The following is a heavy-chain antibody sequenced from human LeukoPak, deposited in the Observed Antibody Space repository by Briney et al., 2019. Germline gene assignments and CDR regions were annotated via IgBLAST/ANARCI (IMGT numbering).Heavy chain of an antibody. D-gene: IGHD6-13*01. CDR2: IDPSDSYT. J-gene: IGHJ3*02. CDR3: ATTTDPAAGTVDI. CDR1: GYSFTSYW. V-gene: IGHV5-10-1*01. Sequence: GESLKISCKGSGYSFTSYWISWVRQMPGKGLEWMGRIDPSDSYTNYSPSFQGHVTISADKSISTAYLQWSSLKASDTAMYYCATTTDPAAGTVDIWGQGTMVTVSS.